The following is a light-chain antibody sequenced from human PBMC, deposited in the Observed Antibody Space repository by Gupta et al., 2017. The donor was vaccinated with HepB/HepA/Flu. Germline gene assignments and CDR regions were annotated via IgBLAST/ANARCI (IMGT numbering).Light chain of an antibody. Sequence: PSSLSASVGDSVTITCRASQSISSYLTWYQQKPGKAPKLLLYAASRGQSGVPSRISGSGCAKDFTLIISSRQPEDVATYYCQQSYSTPWTFGQGTKVEIK. CDR1: QSISSY. CDR3: QQSYSTPWT. CDR2: AAS. V-gene: IGKV1-39*01. J-gene: IGKJ1*01.